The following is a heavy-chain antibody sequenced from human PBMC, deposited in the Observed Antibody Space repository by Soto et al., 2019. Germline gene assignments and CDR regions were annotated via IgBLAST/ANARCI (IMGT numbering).Heavy chain of an antibody. CDR2: ISYDGSNK. V-gene: IGHV3-30*18. J-gene: IGHJ4*02. CDR1: GFTCSSYG. Sequence: QVQLVESGGGVVQPGRSLRLSCAASGFTCSSYGMHWVRQVPGKGLEWVAVISYDGSNKYYADSVKGRFTISRDNSKNTLYLQMNSLRAEDTAVYYCAKAATGYCSSTSCPYFDYWGQGTLVTVSS. D-gene: IGHD2-2*01. CDR3: AKAATGYCSSTSCPYFDY.